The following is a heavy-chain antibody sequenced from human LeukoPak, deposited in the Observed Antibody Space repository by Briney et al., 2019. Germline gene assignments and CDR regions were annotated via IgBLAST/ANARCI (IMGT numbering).Heavy chain of an antibody. Sequence: ASVKVSCKTSGGTFSNYAISWVRQAPGQGPEWIGGIIPISGTPKYAQKLQGRVTISADMSTGTAYMELSSLSSEDTAVYYCAGSYNTFYAQDYWGQGALVTVSS. CDR3: AGSYNTFYAQDY. D-gene: IGHD1-14*01. V-gene: IGHV1-69*06. CDR1: GGTFSNYA. J-gene: IGHJ4*02. CDR2: IIPISGTP.